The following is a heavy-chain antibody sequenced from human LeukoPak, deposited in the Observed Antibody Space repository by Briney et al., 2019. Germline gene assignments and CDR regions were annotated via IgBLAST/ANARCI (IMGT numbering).Heavy chain of an antibody. V-gene: IGHV3-30*02. CDR2: IRYDGSNK. CDR1: GFTFSSYG. Sequence: GGSLRLSCAASGFTFSSYGMHWVRQAPGKGLEWVAFIRYDGSNKYYADCVKGRFTICRDTSKNTLYLKMNSLRAEETAVYYCAKERAIVVVPAALGYWGQGTLVTVSS. CDR3: AKERAIVVVPAALGY. D-gene: IGHD2-2*01. J-gene: IGHJ4*02.